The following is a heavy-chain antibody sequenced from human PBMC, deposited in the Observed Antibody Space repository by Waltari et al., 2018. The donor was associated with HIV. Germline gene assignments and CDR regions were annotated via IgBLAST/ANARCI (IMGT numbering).Heavy chain of an antibody. J-gene: IGHJ4*02. CDR3: ARVSGGLGGSYSY. CDR2: INHSGST. CDR1: GGSFSGYY. Sequence: QVQLQQWGAGLLKPSETLSLTCAVYGGSFSGYYWSWIRQPPGKGLEWIGEINHSGSTNYNTSLKSRVTISVDTSKNQFSLKLSSVTAADTAVYYCARVSGGLGGSYSYWGQGTLVTVSS. V-gene: IGHV4-34*01. D-gene: IGHD1-26*01.